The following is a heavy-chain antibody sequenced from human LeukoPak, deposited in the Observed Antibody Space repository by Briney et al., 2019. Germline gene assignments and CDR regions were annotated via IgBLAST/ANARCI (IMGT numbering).Heavy chain of an antibody. D-gene: IGHD2-15*01. V-gene: IGHV3-30*04. CDR3: ARADCSGASCPINH. Sequence: GGSLRLSCAASGFTFSNYAIHWVRQAPGKGLEWVAVISFDGNNKYYADSVKGRFTISRDNSNNTLYLQMNSLRTEDTAVYYCARADCSGASCPINHWGQGTLVTVSS. CDR1: GFTFSNYA. J-gene: IGHJ5*02. CDR2: ISFDGNNK.